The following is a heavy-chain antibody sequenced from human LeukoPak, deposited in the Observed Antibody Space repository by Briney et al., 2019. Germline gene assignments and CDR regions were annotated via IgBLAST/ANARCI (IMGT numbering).Heavy chain of an antibody. CDR3: ARDEGGSYSFDY. CDR2: IKQDGSAK. J-gene: IGHJ4*02. Sequence: GGPLRLSCEASGLPFSNYWMSWFRQAPGRGLNWVANIKQDGSAKYYVDSVKGRFTISRDNAKNSLFLQMNSLRAEDSAVYYCARDEGGSYSFDYWGQGTLVTVSS. D-gene: IGHD1-26*01. CDR1: GLPFSNYW. V-gene: IGHV3-7*01.